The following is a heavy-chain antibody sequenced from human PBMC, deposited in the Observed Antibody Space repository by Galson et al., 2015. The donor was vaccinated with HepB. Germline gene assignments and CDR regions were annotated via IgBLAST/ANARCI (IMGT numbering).Heavy chain of an antibody. CDR2: ISWNSGSI. CDR1: GFTFDDYA. D-gene: IGHD2-2*01. CDR3: AKSPAAAPYAFDI. V-gene: IGHV3-9*01. J-gene: IGHJ3*02. Sequence: SLRLSCAASGFTFDDYAMHWVRQAPGKGLEWVSGISWNSGSIGYADSVKGRFTISRDNAKNSLYLQMNSLRAEDTALYYCAKSPAAAPYAFDIWGQGTMVTVSS.